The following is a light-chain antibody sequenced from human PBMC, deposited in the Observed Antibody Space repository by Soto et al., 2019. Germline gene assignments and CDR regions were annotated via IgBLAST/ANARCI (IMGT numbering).Light chain of an antibody. Sequence: EIVLTQSPATLSLSPGERATLSCRASQSISSYLAWYQQKPDQAPRLLIYDASNRDTGIPARFSGSGSGTDFTFTISSLEPEDFAVYYCHQRSTWPFTFGPGIKVDIK. CDR1: QSISSY. CDR3: HQRSTWPFT. J-gene: IGKJ3*01. CDR2: DAS. V-gene: IGKV3-11*01.